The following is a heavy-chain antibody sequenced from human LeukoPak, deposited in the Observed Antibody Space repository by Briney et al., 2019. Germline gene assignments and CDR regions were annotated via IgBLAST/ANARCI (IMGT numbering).Heavy chain of an antibody. J-gene: IGHJ4*02. CDR1: AGSISSYY. CDR2: VYSSGST. V-gene: IGHV4-59*08. CDR3: ARLRRWLSPFDY. D-gene: IGHD3-22*01. Sequence: SETLSLTCTVSAGSISSYYWSWIRQPPGKGLEWIGHVYSSGSTNYNPSLKSRVIISVDTSENQFSLKLSSVTAADTAVYYCARLRRWLSPFDYWGQGTLVTVSS.